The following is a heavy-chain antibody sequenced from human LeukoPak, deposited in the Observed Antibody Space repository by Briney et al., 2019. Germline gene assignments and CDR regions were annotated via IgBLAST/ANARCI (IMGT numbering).Heavy chain of an antibody. CDR1: GFTVTSSY. D-gene: IGHD5-12*01. CDR3: ARARCDTCGYGS. CDR2: LYSGGQT. J-gene: IGHJ5*02. V-gene: IGHV3-66*02. Sequence: GGSLRLSCAASGFTVTSSYMRWVRQAPGKGLEWVAVLYSGGQTYYAGSVRGRFTISRYACKNTLYLQMNSLRAEDTAEYYCARARCDTCGYGSWGQGTLVTVSS.